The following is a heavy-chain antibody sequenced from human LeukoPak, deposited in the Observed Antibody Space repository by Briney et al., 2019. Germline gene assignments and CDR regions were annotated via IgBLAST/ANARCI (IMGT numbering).Heavy chain of an antibody. Sequence: GGSLRLSCAASGFTFSSYSMNWVRQAPGKGLEWVSSISSSSSYIYYADSVKGRFTISRDNAKNSLHLQMNSLRAEDTAVYYCATLDSSRSIPDYWGQGTLVTVSS. CDR2: ISSSSSYI. D-gene: IGHD6-13*01. CDR1: GFTFSSYS. J-gene: IGHJ4*02. V-gene: IGHV3-21*01. CDR3: ATLDSSRSIPDY.